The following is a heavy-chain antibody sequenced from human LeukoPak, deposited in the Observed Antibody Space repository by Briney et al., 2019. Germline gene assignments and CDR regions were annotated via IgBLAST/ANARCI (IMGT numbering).Heavy chain of an antibody. J-gene: IGHJ5*02. Sequence: PRASVKVSCKASGCTFTSYAMNWVRQAPGQGLEWMGWIHTNTGNPTYAQGFTGRFVFSLDTSVSTAYLQISSLKAEDTAVYYCARVGYDILTGYYPVDTAMVPWGQGTLVTVSS. V-gene: IGHV7-4-1*02. CDR2: IHTNTGNP. CDR1: GCTFTSYA. D-gene: IGHD3-9*01. CDR3: ARVGYDILTGYYPVDTAMVP.